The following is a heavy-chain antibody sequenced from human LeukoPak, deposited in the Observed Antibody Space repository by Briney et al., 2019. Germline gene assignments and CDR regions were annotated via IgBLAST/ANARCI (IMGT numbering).Heavy chain of an antibody. CDR1: GYTFTSYD. D-gene: IGHD2-15*01. CDR2: INPNSGNA. Sequence: ASVTVSCKASGYTFTSYDINWVRQAPGQGLEWMGWINPNSGNAGYAQTFQGRVMMTRNTSISIAYMELSSLRSEDTAVYYCARAIRGFYSYYFDYWGPGTLVTVSS. V-gene: IGHV1-8*01. CDR3: ARAIRGFYSYYFDY. J-gene: IGHJ4*02.